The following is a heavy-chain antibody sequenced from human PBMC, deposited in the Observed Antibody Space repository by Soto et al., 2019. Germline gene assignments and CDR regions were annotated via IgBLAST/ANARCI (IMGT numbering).Heavy chain of an antibody. Sequence: GGSLRLSCAASGFTFSSYSMNWVRQAPGEGLEWVSSISSSSSYIYYADSVKGRFTISRDNAKNSLYLQMNSLRAEDTAVYYCARDLRSLVAVAGNYYYYSMDVWGQGTTVTVSS. V-gene: IGHV3-21*01. CDR2: ISSSSSYI. J-gene: IGHJ6*02. D-gene: IGHD6-19*01. CDR3: ARDLRSLVAVAGNYYYYSMDV. CDR1: GFTFSSYS.